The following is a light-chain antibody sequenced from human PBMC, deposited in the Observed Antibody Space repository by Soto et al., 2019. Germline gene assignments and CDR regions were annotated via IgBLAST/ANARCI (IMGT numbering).Light chain of an antibody. CDR3: QRYGRSPLA. CDR2: ATS. J-gene: IGKJ1*01. Sequence: EIVLTQSPDTLSSSPGERTTLSFRASQSVSSRSVAWYQQTPGQAPRLLINATSDRPTDIPVRFGAGGAGTDFAVTISSLQPEDFAVYCCQRYGRSPLAIGQGTKVDNK. CDR1: QSVSSRS. V-gene: IGKV3-20*01.